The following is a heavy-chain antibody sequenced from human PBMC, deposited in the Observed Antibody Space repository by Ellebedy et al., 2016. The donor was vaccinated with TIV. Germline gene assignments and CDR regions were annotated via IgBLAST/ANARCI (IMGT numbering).Heavy chain of an antibody. V-gene: IGHV4-31*03. CDR1: GGSISSGGYY. CDR3: AIENLGKRNDYCHYCGMDV. Sequence: SETLSLTCTVSGGSISSGGYYWSWIRQHPGKGLEWIGYIDYSGTTYYNPSLKSRVTISVDTSKNQFSLKLSSVTAADTAVYYCAIENLGKRNDYCHYCGMDVWGQGTTVTVSS. D-gene: IGHD7-27*01. CDR2: IDYSGTT. J-gene: IGHJ6*02.